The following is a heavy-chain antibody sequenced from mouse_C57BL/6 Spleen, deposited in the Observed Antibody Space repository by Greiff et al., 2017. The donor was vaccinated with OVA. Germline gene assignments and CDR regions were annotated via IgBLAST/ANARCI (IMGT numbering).Heavy chain of an antibody. Sequence: EVMLVESGGDLVKPGGSLKLSCAASGFTFSSYGMSWVRQTPDKRLEWVATISSGGSYTYYPDSVKGRFTISRDNAKNTLYLQMSSLKSEDTAMYYCARESMKDSYYFVYWGQGTTLTVSS. J-gene: IGHJ2*01. D-gene: IGHD2-10*02. V-gene: IGHV5-6*02. CDR3: ARESMKDSYYFVY. CDR1: GFTFSSYG. CDR2: ISSGGSYT.